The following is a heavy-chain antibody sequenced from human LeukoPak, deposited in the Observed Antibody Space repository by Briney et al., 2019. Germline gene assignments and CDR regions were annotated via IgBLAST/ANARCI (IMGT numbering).Heavy chain of an antibody. D-gene: IGHD4-17*01. V-gene: IGHV3-23*01. CDR2: NSGSGGTT. CDR3: ARSWTVTTADY. J-gene: IGHJ4*02. Sequence: PGGSLRLSCAASGFTFTSYAMSWVRQAPGKGLEWVSANSGSGGTTYYADSVKGRFTISRDNSKNTLYLQMNSLRAEGTALYYCARSWTVTTADYWGQGTLVAVSS. CDR1: GFTFTSYA.